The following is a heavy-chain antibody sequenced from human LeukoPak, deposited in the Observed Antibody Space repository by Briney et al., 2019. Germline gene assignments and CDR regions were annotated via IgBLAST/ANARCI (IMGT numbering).Heavy chain of an antibody. D-gene: IGHD3/OR15-3a*01. Sequence: PGGSLRLSCAPPGFTFNTYWMHWVRQAPGKCRVWVARVHLEGTTTAYAESVKGRFTISRENPKNTLYLQMTNLRAEDTAVYYCARDSDWILFDYWGRGTLVTVSS. CDR1: GFTFNTYW. V-gene: IGHV3-74*03. J-gene: IGHJ4*02. CDR2: VHLEGTTT. CDR3: ARDSDWILFDY.